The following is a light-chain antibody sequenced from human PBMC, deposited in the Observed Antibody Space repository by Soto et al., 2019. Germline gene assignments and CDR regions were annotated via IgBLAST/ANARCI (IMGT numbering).Light chain of an antibody. J-gene: IGKJ1*01. CDR3: HQYNSYSWT. V-gene: IGKV1-5*03. CDR2: KAS. Sequence: DIQMTQSPATLSASVGDRATITCRASQSISSWLAWYQQKPGKAPRLLIYKASSLESGVQARFSGSGSGTKFTVTISALHHDDFATNYSHQYNSYSWTFGQGTKVAIK. CDR1: QSISSW.